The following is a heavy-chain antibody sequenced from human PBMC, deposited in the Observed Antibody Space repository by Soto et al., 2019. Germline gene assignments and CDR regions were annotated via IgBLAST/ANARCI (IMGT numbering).Heavy chain of an antibody. J-gene: IGHJ4*02. CDR1: GDTFSIYS. Sequence: SVKVSCKASGDTFSIYSINWVRQAPGQGLEWMGGIIPMFGTANYAQKFKGRVTITAGESTSTVYMELSSLRSEDTAVYYCARVGPAHYYDSSGYYSPLDYWGQGTLVTVSS. CDR2: IIPMFGTA. D-gene: IGHD3-22*01. V-gene: IGHV1-69*13. CDR3: ARVGPAHYYDSSGYYSPLDY.